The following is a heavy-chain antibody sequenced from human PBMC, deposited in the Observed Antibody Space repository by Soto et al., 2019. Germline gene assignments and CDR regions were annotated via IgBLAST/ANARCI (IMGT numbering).Heavy chain of an antibody. CDR2: ISYDGSNK. Sequence: QVQLVESGGGVVQPGRSLRLSCAASGFTFSSYGMHWVRQAPGKGLEWVAVISYDGSNKYYADSVKGRFTISRDNSKNTLYLQMNSLRAEDTAVYYCANMGYRYGNYGMDVWGQGTTVTVSS. J-gene: IGHJ6*02. CDR3: ANMGYRYGNYGMDV. CDR1: GFTFSSYG. V-gene: IGHV3-30*18. D-gene: IGHD5-18*01.